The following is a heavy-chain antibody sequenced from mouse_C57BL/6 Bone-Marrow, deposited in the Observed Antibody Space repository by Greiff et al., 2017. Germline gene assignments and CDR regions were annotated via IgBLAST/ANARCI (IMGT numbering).Heavy chain of an antibody. D-gene: IGHD2-4*01. CDR3: ARGYDYDYAMDY. CDR1: GYSFTDYN. Sequence: VQLKQSGPELVKPGASVKISCKASGYSFTDYNMNWVQQSNGKSLEWIGVINPNYGTTSYNQKFKGKATLTVDQSSSTAYMQLNRLTSEDSAVYDCARGYDYDYAMDYWGQGTSVTVSS. J-gene: IGHJ4*01. V-gene: IGHV1-39*01. CDR2: INPNYGTT.